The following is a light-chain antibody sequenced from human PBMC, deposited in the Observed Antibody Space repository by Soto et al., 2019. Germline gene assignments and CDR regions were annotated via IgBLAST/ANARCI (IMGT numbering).Light chain of an antibody. V-gene: IGKV3-11*01. CDR3: QQRSNWPPSMT. CDR1: QSVSSY. Sequence: EIVLTQSPATLSLSPGERVTLSCRASQSVSSYLAWYQQKPGQAPRLLIYDASNRATGIPARFSGSGSGTDFTLTISSLEPEDFAVYYCQQRSNWPPSMTFGQGTKVEIK. CDR2: DAS. J-gene: IGKJ1*01.